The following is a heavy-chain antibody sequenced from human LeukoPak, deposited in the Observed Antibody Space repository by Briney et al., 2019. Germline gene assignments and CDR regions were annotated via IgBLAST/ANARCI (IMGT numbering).Heavy chain of an antibody. V-gene: IGHV4-38-2*02. CDR1: GYSISTGYY. J-gene: IGHJ4*02. D-gene: IGHD5-24*01. CDR3: ARARWPKYYFDY. CDR2: FYHGGST. Sequence: SETLSLTCTVSGYSISTGYYWDWIRQPPGKGLEWIGTFYHGGSTYYNPSLKSRVTISVDTSKNQFSLKLSSVTAADTAVYYCARARWPKYYFDYWGQGTRVAVSS.